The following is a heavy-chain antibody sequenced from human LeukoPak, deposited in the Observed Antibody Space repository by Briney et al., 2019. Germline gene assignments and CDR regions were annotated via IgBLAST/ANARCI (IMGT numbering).Heavy chain of an antibody. CDR3: ARDAQGY. CDR2: ISGSGGGT. V-gene: IGHV3-23*01. Sequence: GGSLRLSCAASGFTFSSFAMSWVRQAPGKGLEWVSTISGSGGGTWYADSVKGRFAISRDNSKNTLYLQMNSLRAEDTAVYYCARDAQGYWGQGTLVTVSS. J-gene: IGHJ4*02. CDR1: GFTFSSFA.